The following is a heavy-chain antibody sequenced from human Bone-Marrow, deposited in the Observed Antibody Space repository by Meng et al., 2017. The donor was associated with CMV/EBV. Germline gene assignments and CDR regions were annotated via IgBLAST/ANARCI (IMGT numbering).Heavy chain of an antibody. CDR3: ALQWATSFYYGMDV. CDR2: ISSSSYI. D-gene: IGHD5-12*01. CDR1: GFTFSSYS. J-gene: IGHJ6*01. Sequence: GGSLRLSCAASGFTFSSYSMNWVRQAPGKGLEWVSSISSSSYIYYADSVKGRFTISRDNAKNSLYLQMNSLRAEDTAVYYCALQWATSFYYGMDVWGQGTTVTGSS. V-gene: IGHV3-21*01.